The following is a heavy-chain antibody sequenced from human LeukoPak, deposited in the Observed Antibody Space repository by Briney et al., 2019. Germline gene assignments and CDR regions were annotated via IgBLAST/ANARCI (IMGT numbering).Heavy chain of an antibody. J-gene: IGHJ6*03. CDR1: GGTFSSYA. V-gene: IGHV1-69*05. D-gene: IGHD5-18*01. Sequence: GSSVKVSCKASGGTFSSYAISWVRQAPGQGLEWMGGIIPIFGTANYAQKFQGRITITTDESTSTAYMELSSLRSEDTAVYYCASGPHPKYSYGSSYYYYYYMDVWGKGTTVTVSS. CDR3: ASGPHPKYSYGSSYYYYYYMDV. CDR2: IIPIFGTA.